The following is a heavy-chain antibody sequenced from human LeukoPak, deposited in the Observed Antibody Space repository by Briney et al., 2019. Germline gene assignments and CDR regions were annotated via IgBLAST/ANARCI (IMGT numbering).Heavy chain of an antibody. V-gene: IGHV3-64*01. CDR1: GFTFSYYA. D-gene: IGHD6-6*01. J-gene: IGHJ4*02. CDR3: ARDVDSASSSMGLGY. CDR2: ITRDGGTT. Sequence: GGFLRLFCAASGFTFSYYAMYWVRQAPGKGLEFVSAITRDGGTTYYSNSVKDRFIISRDNSKNTVDLQMGSLRGEDVAVYYCARDVDSASSSMGLGYWGQGTLVTVSS.